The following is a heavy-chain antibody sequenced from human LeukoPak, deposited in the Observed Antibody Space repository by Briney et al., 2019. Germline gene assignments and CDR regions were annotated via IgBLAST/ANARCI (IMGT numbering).Heavy chain of an antibody. J-gene: IGHJ4*02. CDR3: ARRYCSSTSCYFWVFDY. Sequence: PSETLSLTCTVSGGSISSYYWSWIRQPAGKGLEWIGRIYTSGSTNYNPSLKSRVTMSVDTSKNQFSLKLSSVTAADTAVYYCARRYCSSTSCYFWVFDYWGQGTLVTVSS. CDR2: IYTSGST. CDR1: GGSISSYY. V-gene: IGHV4-4*07. D-gene: IGHD2-2*01.